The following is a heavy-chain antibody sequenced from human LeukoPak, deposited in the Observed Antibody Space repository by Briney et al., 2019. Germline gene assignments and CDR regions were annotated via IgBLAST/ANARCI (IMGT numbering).Heavy chain of an antibody. CDR3: VRDDDRPGNGLDY. Sequence: HPGGSLRLSCAASGFTFSDYAMHWVRQAPGKGLEWVALISSDGGIEYYADSVKGRFTFSRDNSKNTLYLQMNSLRTEDTAVYYCVRDDDRPGNGLDYWGQGTLVTVSS. CDR1: GFTFSDYA. CDR2: ISSDGGIE. J-gene: IGHJ4*02. V-gene: IGHV3-30*03. D-gene: IGHD3-22*01.